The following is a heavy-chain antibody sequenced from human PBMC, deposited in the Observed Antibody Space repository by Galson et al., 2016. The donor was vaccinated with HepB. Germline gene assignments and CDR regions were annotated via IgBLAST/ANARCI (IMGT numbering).Heavy chain of an antibody. CDR3: VRNEPPYDSSGYPGDY. J-gene: IGHJ4*02. V-gene: IGHV3-43D*04. Sequence: SVRLSCAASGFTFDDYAMHWVRQPPGKGLEWVSLITWDGRRASYADSVRGRFTISRDNSKNSLFLQMKNLRVEDTAFYYCVRNEPPYDSSGYPGDYWGQGTLVTVSS. CDR1: GFTFDDYA. D-gene: IGHD3-22*01. CDR2: ITWDGRRA.